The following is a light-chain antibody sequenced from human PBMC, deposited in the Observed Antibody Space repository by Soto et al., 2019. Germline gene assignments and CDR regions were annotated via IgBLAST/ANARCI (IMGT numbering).Light chain of an antibody. Sequence: DIQMTQSPSTLSASVGDRLTTHCRASQDITNWLAWYQQKPGKAPKLLIYRASNLESGVSSRFSGSGSGTEFTLTISSLQPDDFATYYCQQYNSYSQTFGQGTKVDIK. CDR3: QQYNSYSQT. V-gene: IGKV1-5*03. CDR2: RAS. J-gene: IGKJ1*01. CDR1: QDITNW.